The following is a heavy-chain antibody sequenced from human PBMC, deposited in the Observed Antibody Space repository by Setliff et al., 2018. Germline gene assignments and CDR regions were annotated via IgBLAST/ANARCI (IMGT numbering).Heavy chain of an antibody. CDR3: ARDSMAGVDY. CDR2: IYHSGST. V-gene: IGHV4-38-2*02. D-gene: IGHD2-2*01. Sequence: SETLSLPCAVSGYSISSGYYWGWIRQPPGKGLEWIGSIYHSGSTYYNPSLKSRVTLSVDTSKNQFSLKLSSVTAADTAVYYCARDSMAGVDYWGQGTLVTV. J-gene: IGHJ4*02. CDR1: GYSISSGYY.